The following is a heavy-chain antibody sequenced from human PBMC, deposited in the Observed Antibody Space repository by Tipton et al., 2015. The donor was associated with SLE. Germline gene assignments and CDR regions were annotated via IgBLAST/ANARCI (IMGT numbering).Heavy chain of an antibody. V-gene: IGHV4-59*01. CDR1: GASTREYY. CDR2: ISYSGST. Sequence: TLSLTCTVSGASTREYYWSWIRQTPGKGLEWIGYISYSGSTNYNPSVRSRVSISLDTSKNQFSLKVKSVTTADTAVYYCARMRGGYNAHHWGQGILVTVSS. J-gene: IGHJ5*02. CDR3: ARMRGGYNAHH. D-gene: IGHD5-24*01.